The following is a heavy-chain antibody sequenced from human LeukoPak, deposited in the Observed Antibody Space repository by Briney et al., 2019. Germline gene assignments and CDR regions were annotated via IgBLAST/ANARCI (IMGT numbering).Heavy chain of an antibody. Sequence: SQTLSLTCAVSGGSISSGGYSWSWIRQPPGKGLEWIGYIYHSGSTYYNPSLKSRVTISVDRSKNQFSLKLSSVTAADTAVYYCGTPSGYSGLGGIDYWGPGTLVTVSS. CDR2: IYHSGST. J-gene: IGHJ4*02. CDR3: GTPSGYSGLGGIDY. V-gene: IGHV4-30-2*01. CDR1: GGSISSGGYS. D-gene: IGHD5-12*01.